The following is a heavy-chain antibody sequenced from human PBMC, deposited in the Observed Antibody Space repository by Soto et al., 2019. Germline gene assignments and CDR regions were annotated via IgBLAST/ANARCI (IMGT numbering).Heavy chain of an antibody. V-gene: IGHV1-69*12. J-gene: IGHJ4*02. Sequence: QVQLVQSGAEVKKPGSSVKVSCKASGGTFSSYAISWVRQAPGQGLQWMGGIIPIFGTANYAQKFQGRVMITADEATSTAYMELSSLRSEDTAVYYCAFAVPEVVAATGGPDYWGQGTLVTVSS. CDR1: GGTFSSYA. CDR2: IIPIFGTA. D-gene: IGHD2-15*01. CDR3: AFAVPEVVAATGGPDY.